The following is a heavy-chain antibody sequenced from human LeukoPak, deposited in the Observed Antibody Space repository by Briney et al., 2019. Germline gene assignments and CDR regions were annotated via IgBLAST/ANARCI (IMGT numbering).Heavy chain of an antibody. D-gene: IGHD1-26*01. CDR2: IYSDGST. CDR1: GFIVSGDF. V-gene: IGHV3-53*01. J-gene: IGHJ4*02. CDR3: ARERGRGRDSPWFDY. Sequence: GGSLRLSCAASGFIVSGDFMSWVRQAPGKGLEWVSVIYSDGSTYYADSVEGRFTISRDNSKNTLDLQMTDLRAEDTAVYYCARERGRGRDSPWFDYWGQGTLVTVSS.